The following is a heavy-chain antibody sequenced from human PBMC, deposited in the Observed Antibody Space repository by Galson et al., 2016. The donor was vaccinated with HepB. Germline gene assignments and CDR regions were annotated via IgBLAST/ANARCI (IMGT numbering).Heavy chain of an antibody. J-gene: IGHJ5*02. V-gene: IGHV3-53*01. D-gene: IGHD2-15*01. CDR1: GFTVSDSY. CDR3: VRGFSHSSSPGP. Sequence: SLRLSCAASGFTVSDSYMSWVRQAPGKGLEWVSVIYGSGRTHYADSVKGRFTISRDDAKNTVHLQMNSLRVEDTAVYYCVRGFSHSSSPGPWGQGILVTVSS. CDR2: IYGSGRT.